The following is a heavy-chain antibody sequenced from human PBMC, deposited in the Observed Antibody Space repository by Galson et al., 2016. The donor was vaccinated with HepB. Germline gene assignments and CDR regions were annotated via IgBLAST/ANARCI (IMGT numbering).Heavy chain of an antibody. J-gene: IGHJ4*02. D-gene: IGHD2-15*01. Sequence: SLRLSCAASGFSLSTYGVHWVRQAPGKGLEWVAVISYDGSNKYQADSLKGRFTISRDNSKNTVYLQMNSLRAEDTAVYYCAKDVGSWYLLLSHYFDSWGQGTLVTVSS. CDR3: AKDVGSWYLLLSHYFDS. CDR2: ISYDGSNK. V-gene: IGHV3-30*18. CDR1: GFSLSTYG.